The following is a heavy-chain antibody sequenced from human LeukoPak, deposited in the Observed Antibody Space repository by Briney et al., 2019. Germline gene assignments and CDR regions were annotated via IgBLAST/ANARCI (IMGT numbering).Heavy chain of an antibody. CDR3: ARRYGGDFYWYFDL. CDR2: MNSHSGNT. CDR1: GYTFTSYD. J-gene: IGHJ2*01. V-gene: IGHV1-8*03. Sequence: ASVKVSCKASGYTFTSYDINWVRQATGQGLEWMGWMNSHSGNTGYAQKFQGRVTITRNTSISTAYMELSSLRFEDTAVYYCARRYGGDFYWYFDLWGRGTLVTVSS. D-gene: IGHD4-23*01.